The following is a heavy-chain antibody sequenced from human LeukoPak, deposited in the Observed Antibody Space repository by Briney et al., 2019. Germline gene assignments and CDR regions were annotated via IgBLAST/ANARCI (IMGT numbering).Heavy chain of an antibody. CDR3: AKEGAGAGPDFDL. V-gene: IGHV4-4*07. D-gene: IGHD1-26*01. J-gene: IGHJ4*02. Sequence: PSETLSLTCTVSGSSIENHYWSWIRQPAGKGLGWVGRFEPSGTTKYNPSLQSRITISVDTSKNQFSLELNSVTAADTAVYYCAKEGAGAGPDFDLWGQGTLVIVSS. CDR1: GSSIENHY. CDR2: FEPSGTT.